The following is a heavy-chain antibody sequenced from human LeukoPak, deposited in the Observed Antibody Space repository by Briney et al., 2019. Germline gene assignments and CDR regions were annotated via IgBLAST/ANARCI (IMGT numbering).Heavy chain of an antibody. CDR3: AKANYDILTGYYRGLTDY. Sequence: GGSLRLSCAASGFTFSNYAMSWVRQAPGKGLEWVSGIGGSGGDTYYADSVKGRFTISRDNSKSTLYLQMNSLRAEDTAVYYCAKANYDILTGYYRGLTDYWGQGTLVTVSS. V-gene: IGHV3-23*01. CDR1: GFTFSNYA. CDR2: IGGSGGDT. J-gene: IGHJ4*02. D-gene: IGHD3-9*01.